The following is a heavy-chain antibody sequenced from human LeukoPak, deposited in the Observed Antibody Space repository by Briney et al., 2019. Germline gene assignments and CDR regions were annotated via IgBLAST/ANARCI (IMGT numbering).Heavy chain of an antibody. D-gene: IGHD3-22*01. CDR3: ARRDINYYDSSGYPY. CDR2: INHSGST. J-gene: IGHJ4*02. CDR1: GGSFSGYY. V-gene: IGHV4-34*01. Sequence: PSETLSLTCAVYGGSFSGYYWSWIRQPPGKGLEWIGEINHSGSTNYNPSLKSRVTISVDTSKNQFSLELSSVTAADTAVYYCARRDINYYDSSGYPYWGQGTLVTVSS.